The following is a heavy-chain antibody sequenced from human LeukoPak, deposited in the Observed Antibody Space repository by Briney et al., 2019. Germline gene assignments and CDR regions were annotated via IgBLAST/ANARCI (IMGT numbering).Heavy chain of an antibody. CDR2: INHSGST. Sequence: SETLSLTCAVYGGSFSGYYWSWIRQPPGKGLEWIGEINHSGSTNYNPSLKSRVTISVDTSKNQFSLKLSSVTAADTAVYYCARASAHYYYGSEYGMDVWGQGTTVTVSS. V-gene: IGHV4-34*01. CDR3: ARASAHYYYGSEYGMDV. J-gene: IGHJ6*02. D-gene: IGHD3-10*01. CDR1: GGSFSGYY.